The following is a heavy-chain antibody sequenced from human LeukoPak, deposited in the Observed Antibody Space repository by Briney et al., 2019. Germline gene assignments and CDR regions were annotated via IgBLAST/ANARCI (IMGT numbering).Heavy chain of an antibody. J-gene: IGHJ3*02. CDR3: ALLGYDAFDI. V-gene: IGHV3-7*01. Sequence: PGGSLRLSCAVSGFTFSNYWMTWVRQAPGKGLEWVANIKQDGSEKYYVDSVKGRFTISRDNAKNSLYLQMNSLRAEDTAVYYCALLGYDAFDIWGQGTMVTVSS. D-gene: IGHD2-15*01. CDR2: IKQDGSEK. CDR1: GFTFSNYW.